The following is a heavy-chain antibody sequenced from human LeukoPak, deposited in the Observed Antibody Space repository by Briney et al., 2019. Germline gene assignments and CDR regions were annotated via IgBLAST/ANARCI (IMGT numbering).Heavy chain of an antibody. CDR1: GFTFSCYG. D-gene: IGHD6-13*01. CDR2: IRYDGSNK. Sequence: GSLRLSCAASGFTFSCYGMHWVRQAPGKGLEWVAFIRYDGSNKYYADSVKGRFTISRDNSKNTLYLQMNSLREDDTAVYYCAKGLHASSWYGGSWGRGTLVTVSS. CDR3: AKGLHASSWYGGS. V-gene: IGHV3-30*02. J-gene: IGHJ5*02.